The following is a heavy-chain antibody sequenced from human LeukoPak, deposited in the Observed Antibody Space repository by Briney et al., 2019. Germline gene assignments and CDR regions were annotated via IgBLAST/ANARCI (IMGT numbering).Heavy chain of an antibody. J-gene: IGHJ4*02. D-gene: IGHD1-1*01. CDR2: ISGSGGST. CDR3: ARTTTFAPHFDY. CDR1: GFTFSSYA. V-gene: IGHV3-23*01. Sequence: GGSLRLSCAASGFTFSSYAMSWVRQAPGKGLEWVSAISGSGGSTYYADSVKGRFTISRDNSKNTLYLQMNSLRAEDTAVYYCARTTTFAPHFDYWGQGTLVTVSS.